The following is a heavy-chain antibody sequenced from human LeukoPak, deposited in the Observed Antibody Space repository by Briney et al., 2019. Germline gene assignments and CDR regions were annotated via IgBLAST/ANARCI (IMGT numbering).Heavy chain of an antibody. Sequence: GASVKVSCKASGGTFSSYTISWVRQAPGQGLEWMGRIIPILGIANYAQKFQGRVTITADKSTSTAYMELSSLRSEDTAVYYCARSYDYVWGSHFDYWGQETLVTVSS. D-gene: IGHD3-16*01. CDR2: IIPILGIA. J-gene: IGHJ4*02. CDR3: ARSYDYVWGSHFDY. CDR1: GGTFSSYT. V-gene: IGHV1-69*02.